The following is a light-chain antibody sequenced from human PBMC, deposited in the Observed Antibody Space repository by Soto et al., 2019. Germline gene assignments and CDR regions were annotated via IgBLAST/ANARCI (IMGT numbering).Light chain of an antibody. J-gene: IGKJ5*01. CDR3: QNYDSLPIT. CDR1: QTISTW. Sequence: TQSPPTLSASVVDRVTITCRASQTISTWMAWYQQKPGQPPRLLIYGASSRATGIPDRFSGSGSGTDFTLTISRLEPEDFAVFYCQNYDSLPITFGQGTRLEIK. V-gene: IGKV3-20*01. CDR2: GAS.